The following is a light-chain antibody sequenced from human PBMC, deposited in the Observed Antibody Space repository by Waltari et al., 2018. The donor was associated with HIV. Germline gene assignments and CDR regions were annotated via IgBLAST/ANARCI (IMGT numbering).Light chain of an antibody. CDR3: QSYDSRLSGSV. CDR2: RNN. V-gene: IGLV1-47*01. CDR1: SSNIGSNY. J-gene: IGLJ2*01. Sequence: QSVLTQPPSASGTPGQRVTISCSGSSSNIGSNYVYWYQQLPGTAPKLLIYRNNQRPSGVPDRFSGSKSGTSASLAISGLRSEDEGDYYCQSYDSRLSGSVFGGGTKLTVL.